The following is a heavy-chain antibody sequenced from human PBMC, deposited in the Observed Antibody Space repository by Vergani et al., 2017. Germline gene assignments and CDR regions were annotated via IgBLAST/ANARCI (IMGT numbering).Heavy chain of an antibody. CDR3: AKGGGIAVSGNLGY. V-gene: IGHV3-53*01. J-gene: IGHJ4*02. CDR2: IYSGGST. CDR1: GFTVSSNY. D-gene: IGHD6-19*01. Sequence: EVQLVESGGGLIQPGGSLRLSCAASGFTVSSNYMSWVRQAPGKGLEWVSVIYSGGSTYYADSMKGRFTISRDDSKNTLYLQMNSLRAEDTAVYYCAKGGGIAVSGNLGYWGQGTLVTVSS.